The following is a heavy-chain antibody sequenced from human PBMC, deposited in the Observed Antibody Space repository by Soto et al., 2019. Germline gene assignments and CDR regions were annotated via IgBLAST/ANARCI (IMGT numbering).Heavy chain of an antibody. CDR2: IIPIFGTA. V-gene: IGHV1-69*13. J-gene: IGHJ2*01. D-gene: IGHD3-10*01. CDR3: ARYITYGSGHNWYFDL. CDR1: GCTFSSYA. Sequence: SVKVSCKASGCTFSSYAISWVRQAPGQGLEWMGGIIPIFGTANYAQKFQGRVTITADESTSTAYMELSSLRSEDTAVYYCARYITYGSGHNWYFDLWGRGTLVTVSS.